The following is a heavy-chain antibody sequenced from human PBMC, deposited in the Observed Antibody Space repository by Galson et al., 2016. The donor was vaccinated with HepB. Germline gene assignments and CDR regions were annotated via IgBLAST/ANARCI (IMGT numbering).Heavy chain of an antibody. CDR2: VYWNDDK. D-gene: IGHD4-23*01. Sequence: PALVKPTQTLTLTCTFSGFSLSTSGVGVAWIRQPPGTALEWLALVYWNDDKRYSPFLKSRLTITKDTPKTQVVLTLTNMDPVDTATYYCAHCRGGGNSPLIDFWGQGTLVTVSS. CDR3: AHCRGGGNSPLIDF. V-gene: IGHV2-5*01. J-gene: IGHJ4*02. CDR1: GFSLSTSGVG.